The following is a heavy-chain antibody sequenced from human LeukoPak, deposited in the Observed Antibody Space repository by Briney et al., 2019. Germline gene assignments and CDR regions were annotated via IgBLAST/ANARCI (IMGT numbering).Heavy chain of an antibody. D-gene: IGHD3-10*01. CDR1: GASISSYY. CDR2: IFHSGST. V-gene: IGHV4-59*01. J-gene: IGHJ6*02. Sequence: SETLSLTCTVSGASISSYYWSWIRQPPGKGLEWIGYIFHSGSTNYNPSLKSRVTISVDTSKNQLSLKLSSVTAADTAVYYCARDSYYYGSGSATVWGQGTTVTVSS. CDR3: ARDSYYYGSGSATV.